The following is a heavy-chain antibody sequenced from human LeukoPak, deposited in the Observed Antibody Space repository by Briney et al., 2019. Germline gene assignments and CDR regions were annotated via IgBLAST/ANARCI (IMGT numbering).Heavy chain of an antibody. Sequence: LGGSLRLSCAGSGFTFNSYAMSWVRPTPGKGLEWVSGISGSGGSTYYADSVTGRFTISRDNSKNTLYLQMDSLRAEDTAVYYCAKGITMIVVVTEYFQHWGQGTLVTVSS. CDR1: GFTFNSYA. D-gene: IGHD3-22*01. CDR3: AKGITMIVVVTEYFQH. CDR2: ISGSGGST. V-gene: IGHV3-23*01. J-gene: IGHJ1*01.